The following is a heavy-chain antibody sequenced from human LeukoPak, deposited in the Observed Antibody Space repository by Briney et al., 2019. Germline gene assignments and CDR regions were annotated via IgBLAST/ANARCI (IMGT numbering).Heavy chain of an antibody. CDR3: ARGLEVRARVGYHYYMDV. Sequence: SETLSLTCAVYGGSFSGYYWSWIRQPPGKGLEWIGEINHSGSTNYNPPLKSRVSISVDTSKNQFSLTMSSVTAADTAVYFCARGLEVRARVGYHYYMDVWGKGTTVTVSS. D-gene: IGHD1-26*01. CDR1: GGSFSGYY. V-gene: IGHV4-34*01. CDR2: INHSGST. J-gene: IGHJ6*03.